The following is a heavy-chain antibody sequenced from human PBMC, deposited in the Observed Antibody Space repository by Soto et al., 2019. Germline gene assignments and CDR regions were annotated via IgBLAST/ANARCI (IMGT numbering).Heavy chain of an antibody. CDR3: AKRGAYGSGHMDV. D-gene: IGHD5-12*01. J-gene: IGHJ6*03. CDR2: ISGTGDTT. Sequence: EVQLLESGGGLVQPGGSLRLSCAASGFSFSNSAMRWVRQAPGKGLEWVSAISGTGDTTYYADSVKGRFTISRDNSKNTLYLQMNSLRAEDTAVYYCAKRGAYGSGHMDVWGKGTTVTVSS. V-gene: IGHV3-23*01. CDR1: GFSFSNSA.